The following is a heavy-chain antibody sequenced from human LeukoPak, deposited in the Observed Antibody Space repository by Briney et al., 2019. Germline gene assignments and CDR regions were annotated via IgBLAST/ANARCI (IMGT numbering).Heavy chain of an antibody. J-gene: IGHJ6*02. Sequence: SGTLSLTCAVSGGSISSSNWWSWVRQPPGKGLEWIGEIYHSGSTNYNPSLKSRVTISVDKSKNQFSLKLSSVTAADTAVYYCARDSPIFYEPPRSGMDVWGQGTTVTVSS. D-gene: IGHD2/OR15-2a*01. CDR1: GGSISSSNW. V-gene: IGHV4-4*02. CDR2: IYHSGST. CDR3: ARDSPIFYEPPRSGMDV.